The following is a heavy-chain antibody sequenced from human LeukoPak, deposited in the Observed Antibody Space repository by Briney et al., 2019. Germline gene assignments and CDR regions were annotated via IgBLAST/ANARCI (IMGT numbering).Heavy chain of an antibody. Sequence: QTSETLSLTCTVSGGSISSYYWSWIRQPPGKGLEWIGYIYYSGSTNYNPSLKSRVTISVDTSKNQFSLKLSSVTAADTAVYYCARGFGSRRLGDLSPLGYWGQGTLVTVSS. J-gene: IGHJ4*02. V-gene: IGHV4-59*08. CDR3: ARGFGSRRLGDLSPLGY. D-gene: IGHD4-17*01. CDR2: IYYSGST. CDR1: GGSISSYY.